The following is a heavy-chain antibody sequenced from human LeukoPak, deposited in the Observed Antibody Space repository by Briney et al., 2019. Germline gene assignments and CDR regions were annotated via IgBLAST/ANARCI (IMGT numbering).Heavy chain of an antibody. D-gene: IGHD2-15*01. J-gene: IGHJ3*02. Sequence: PSETLSLTCTVSGGSISSYYWSWIRQPPGKGLEWIGYIYYSGSTNYNPSLKSRVTISVDTSKNQFSLKLSSVTAADTAVYYCARDVLQAFDIWGRGTMVTVSS. CDR3: ARDVLQAFDI. CDR1: GGSISSYY. CDR2: IYYSGST. V-gene: IGHV4-59*01.